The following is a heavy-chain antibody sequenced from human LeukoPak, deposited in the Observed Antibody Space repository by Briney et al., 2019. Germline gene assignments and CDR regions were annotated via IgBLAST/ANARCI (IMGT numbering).Heavy chain of an antibody. Sequence: PSETLSLTCAVYGGSFSGYYWSWIRQPPGKGLEWIGEINHSGSTNYNPSLKSRVTISVDTSKNQFSLKLSSVTAADTAVYYCARVVYYGSGSYYNPIHYGMDVWGQGTMVTVSS. CDR3: ARVVYYGSGSYYNPIHYGMDV. J-gene: IGHJ6*02. D-gene: IGHD3-10*01. CDR1: GGSFSGYY. CDR2: INHSGST. V-gene: IGHV4-34*01.